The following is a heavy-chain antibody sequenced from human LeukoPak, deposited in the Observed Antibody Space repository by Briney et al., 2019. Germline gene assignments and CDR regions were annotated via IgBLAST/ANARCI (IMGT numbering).Heavy chain of an antibody. CDR2: IYYSGST. Sequence: SQTLSLTCTVSGGSISSGGYYWSWIRQHPGKGLEWIGYIYYSGSTYYNPSLKSRVTISVDTSKNQFSLKLSSVTAADTAVYYCAREVIGESSGYHDNWFDPWGQGTLVTVSS. D-gene: IGHD3-22*01. CDR3: AREVIGESSGYHDNWFDP. J-gene: IGHJ5*02. CDR1: GGSISSGGYY. V-gene: IGHV4-31*03.